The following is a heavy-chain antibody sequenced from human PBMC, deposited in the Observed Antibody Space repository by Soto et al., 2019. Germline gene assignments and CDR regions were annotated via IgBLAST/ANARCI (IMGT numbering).Heavy chain of an antibody. CDR3: ARHSALFGELSLWFDP. Sequence: PLETLSLTCAVSGASVISTKWWSWVRQSPGEGLEWIGEIHHSETTNYNPSLESRVTISIDKSKNQFSLKLSSVTAADTAVYYCARHSALFGELSLWFDPWGQGTLVTVSS. V-gene: IGHV4-4*02. D-gene: IGHD3-10*02. J-gene: IGHJ5*02. CDR1: GASVISTKW. CDR2: IHHSETT.